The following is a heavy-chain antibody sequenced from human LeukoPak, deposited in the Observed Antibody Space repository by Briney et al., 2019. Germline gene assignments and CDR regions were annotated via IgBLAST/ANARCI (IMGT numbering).Heavy chain of an antibody. Sequence: SETLSLTCAVYGGSLSSYYWSWIRQPPGKGLEWIGYIYYSGSTNYNPSLKSRVTISVDTSKNQFSLKLSSVTAADTAVYYCARRDTAMDAFDIWGQGTMVTVSS. D-gene: IGHD5-18*01. J-gene: IGHJ3*02. CDR3: ARRDTAMDAFDI. V-gene: IGHV4-59*08. CDR2: IYYSGST. CDR1: GGSLSSYY.